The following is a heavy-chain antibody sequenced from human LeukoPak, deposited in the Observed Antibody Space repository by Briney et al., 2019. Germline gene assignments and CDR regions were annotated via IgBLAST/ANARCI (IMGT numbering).Heavy chain of an antibody. D-gene: IGHD3-16*01. Sequence: SETLSLTCTVSDDSISDYYRGWIRQPPGKGLEWIGYFHNSGTSTYNPSLKSRVTISADTSKNQFSLKLNSLTTADMAVYYCTRGAGWLIDYWGQGILVTVSS. CDR1: DDSISDYY. V-gene: IGHV4-59*01. J-gene: IGHJ4*02. CDR3: TRGAGWLIDY. CDR2: FHNSGTS.